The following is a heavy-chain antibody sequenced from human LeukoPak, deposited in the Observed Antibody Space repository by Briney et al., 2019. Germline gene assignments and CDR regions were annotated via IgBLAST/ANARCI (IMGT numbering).Heavy chain of an antibody. D-gene: IGHD2-2*03. V-gene: IGHV1-69*05. J-gene: IGHJ5*02. CDR3: ARESGYCSSTSCFPKTNWFDP. CDR2: IIPIFGTA. CDR1: GGTFSSYA. Sequence: GASVKVSCKASGGTFSSYAISWVRQAPGQGLEWMGGIIPIFGTANYAQKFQSRVTITTDESTSTAYMELSSLRSEDTAVYYCARESGYCSSTSCFPKTNWFDPWGQGTLVTVSS.